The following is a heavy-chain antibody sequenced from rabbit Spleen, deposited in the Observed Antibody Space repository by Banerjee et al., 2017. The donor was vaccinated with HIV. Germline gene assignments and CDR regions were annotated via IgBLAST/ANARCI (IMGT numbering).Heavy chain of an antibody. CDR1: GVSLNDKDV. Sequence: EQLEESGGGLVKPEGSLTLTCKASGVSLNDKDVMCWVRQAPGKGLEWIACINIVTGRSVYARWAKGRFTISKTSSTTVTLHMTSLTAADTATYFCAKDLTNVIGWNFGLWGPGTLVTVS. CDR3: AKDLTNVIGWNFGL. D-gene: IGHD1-1*01. V-gene: IGHV1S45*01. CDR2: INIVTGRS. J-gene: IGHJ4*01.